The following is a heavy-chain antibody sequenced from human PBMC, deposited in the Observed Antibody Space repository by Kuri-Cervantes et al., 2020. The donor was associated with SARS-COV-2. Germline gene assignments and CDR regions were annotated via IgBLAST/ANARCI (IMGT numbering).Heavy chain of an antibody. V-gene: IGHV3-30*18. Sequence: GGSLRLSCVASGFNFSRTDMHRVRQAPGKGLEWVAVISHDGKNKKCIASGKGRFTISRDNSQNTLYLHMKSLRSEDTAMYYCAKDRVGVQDFWGQGTLVTVSS. CDR1: GFNFSRTD. CDR2: ISHDGKNK. J-gene: IGHJ4*02. D-gene: IGHD2-21*01. CDR3: AKDRVGVQDF.